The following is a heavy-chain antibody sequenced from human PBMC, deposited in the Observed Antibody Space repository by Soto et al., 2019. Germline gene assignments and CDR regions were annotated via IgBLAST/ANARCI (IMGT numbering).Heavy chain of an antibody. Sequence: GGSLRLSCAASGFTFSSYAMSWVRQAPGKGLEWVSAISGSGGSTYYADSVKGRFTISRDNSKNTLYLQMNSLRAEDTAVYYCARDRVKYSSSSDGMDVWGQGTTVTVSS. CDR3: ARDRVKYSSSSDGMDV. CDR1: GFTFSSYA. V-gene: IGHV3-23*01. CDR2: ISGSGGST. J-gene: IGHJ6*02. D-gene: IGHD6-6*01.